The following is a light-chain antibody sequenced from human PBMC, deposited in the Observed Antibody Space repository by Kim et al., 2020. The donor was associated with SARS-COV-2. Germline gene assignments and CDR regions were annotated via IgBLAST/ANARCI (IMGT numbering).Light chain of an antibody. CDR1: QSVSSSY. V-gene: IGKV3-20*01. Sequence: EFVLTQSPGTLSLSPGERATLSCRASQSVSSSYLAWYQQKPGQAPRLLIYSASSRATGIPDRFSGSGSGTDFTLTISRLEAEDFAVYYCQQYGSSPLTFGGGTKVDIK. CDR2: SAS. J-gene: IGKJ4*01. CDR3: QQYGSSPLT.